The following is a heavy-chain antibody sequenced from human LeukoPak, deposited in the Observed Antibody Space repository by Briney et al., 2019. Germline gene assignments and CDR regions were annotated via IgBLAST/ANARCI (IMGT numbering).Heavy chain of an antibody. D-gene: IGHD2-15*01. Sequence: SQTLSLTCAISGDSVSGNSVAWNWIRQSPSRGLEWLGRTYYRSKWYNDYAVTVKGRITINPDTSKNQFSLQLNSVTPEDTAVYYCARVVVVVAAPPAPRNAFDIWGQGTMATVSS. CDR2: TYYRSKWYN. J-gene: IGHJ3*02. CDR1: GDSVSGNSVA. CDR3: ARVVVVVAAPPAPRNAFDI. V-gene: IGHV6-1*01.